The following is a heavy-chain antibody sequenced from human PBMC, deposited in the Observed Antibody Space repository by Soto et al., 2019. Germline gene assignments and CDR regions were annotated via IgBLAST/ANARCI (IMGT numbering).Heavy chain of an antibody. CDR3: ARGEVTRIELMDV. CDR2: TNPRNGDK. J-gene: IGHJ6*02. Sequence: GDSVKVSCKTSGYTFVDHYLYWVRHAPGQGLEWMGWTNPRNGDKKYAQKFQGRVTMIRDTIITTTYMDLSALTSDDTAVYYCARGEVTRIELMDVWGPGTTVTVSS. CDR1: GYTFVDHY. V-gene: IGHV1-2*02. D-gene: IGHD2-21*02.